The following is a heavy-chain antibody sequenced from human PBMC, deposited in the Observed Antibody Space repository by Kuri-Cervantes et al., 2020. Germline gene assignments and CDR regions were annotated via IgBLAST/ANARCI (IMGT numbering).Heavy chain of an antibody. CDR2: ISYTDST. Sequence: SETLSLTCTVSGGSVSRSYWSWMRQPPGKGLEWIGYISYTDSTNYNPSLKSRVTISVDTSKNQFSLKLSSVTAADTAVYYCAKELKRWSYQLLSPFDYWGQGTLVTVSS. D-gene: IGHD2-2*01. CDR1: GGSVSRSY. CDR3: AKELKRWSYQLLSPFDY. J-gene: IGHJ4*02. V-gene: IGHV4-59*02.